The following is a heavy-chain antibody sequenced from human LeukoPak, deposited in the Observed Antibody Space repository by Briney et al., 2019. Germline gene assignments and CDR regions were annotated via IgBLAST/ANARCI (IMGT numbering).Heavy chain of an antibody. D-gene: IGHD1-26*01. J-gene: IGHJ4*02. V-gene: IGHV4-34*01. Sequence: PSETLSLTCTVSGGSISRYYWSWIRQPPGKGLEWIGEINHSGSTNYNPSLKSRVTISVDTSKNQFSLKLSSVTAADTAVYYCASGLVGATYDYWGQGTLVTVSS. CDR2: INHSGST. CDR3: ASGLVGATYDY. CDR1: GGSISRYY.